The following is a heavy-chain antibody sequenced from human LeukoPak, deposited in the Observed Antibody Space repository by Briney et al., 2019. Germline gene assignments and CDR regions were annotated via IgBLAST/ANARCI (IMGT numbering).Heavy chain of an antibody. D-gene: IGHD2-2*01. CDR1: GFTFSNYA. CDR2: ISGKDDST. J-gene: IGHJ4*02. V-gene: IGHV3-23*01. Sequence: PGGSLRLSCAASGFTFSNYAMSWVRRAPGKGLEWVSRISGKDDSTYYADSVKGRFTISRDNSKNTLYVQMNSLRAEDTAIYYCAKAQTYSSTSPYYYWGQGTLVTVSS. CDR3: AKAQTYSSTSPYYY.